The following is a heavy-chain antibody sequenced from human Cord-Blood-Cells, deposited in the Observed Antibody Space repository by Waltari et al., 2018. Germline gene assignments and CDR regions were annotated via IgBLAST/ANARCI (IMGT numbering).Heavy chain of an antibody. CDR2: IYPGDSNT. CDR3: ATGVKGGSGSYYYYGMDV. V-gene: IGHV5-51*01. J-gene: IGHJ6*02. D-gene: IGHD3-10*01. CDR1: GYSFTSYW. Sequence: EVQLVQSGAEVKKPGESLQISCKGSGYSFTSYWSGRVRQMPGKGLEWMGIIYPGDSNTRYSPSFQGQVTISADKSISTAYLQWSSLKASDTAMYYCATGVKGGSGSYYYYGMDVWGQGTTVTVSS.